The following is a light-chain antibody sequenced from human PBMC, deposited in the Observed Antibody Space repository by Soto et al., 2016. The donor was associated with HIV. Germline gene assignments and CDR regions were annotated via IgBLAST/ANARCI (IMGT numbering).Light chain of an antibody. CDR3: QSADNSGAI. Sequence: SYELTQPPSVSMSPGQTARITCSGDALPDQYAFWYQQKPGKAPVQVIYKDIKRPSGIPERFSGSRSGTTVTLTISGVQAEDEGDYYCQSADNSGAIFGGGTKLSVL. V-gene: IGLV3-25*03. CDR1: ALPDQY. J-gene: IGLJ2*01. CDR2: KDI.